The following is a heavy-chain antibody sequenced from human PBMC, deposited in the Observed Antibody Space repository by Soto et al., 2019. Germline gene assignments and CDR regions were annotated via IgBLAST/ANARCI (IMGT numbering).Heavy chain of an antibody. D-gene: IGHD2-2*01. CDR1: GFTFNSHA. V-gene: IGHV3-23*01. J-gene: IGHJ4*02. CDR3: AKVWEGYCSSTSCLNDY. Sequence: GGSLRLSCAASGFTFNSHAMSWVRQAPGKGLEWVSAISGSGGSTYYADSVKGRFTISRDNSKNTLYLQMNSLRAEDTAVYYCAKVWEGYCSSTSCLNDYWGQGTLVTVSS. CDR2: ISGSGGST.